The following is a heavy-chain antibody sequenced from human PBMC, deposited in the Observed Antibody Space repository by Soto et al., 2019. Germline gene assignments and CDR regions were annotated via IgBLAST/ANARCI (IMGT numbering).Heavy chain of an antibody. CDR1: GGSINSDHYY. CDR3: ARAYFFWKGIYGPNFSFAF. J-gene: IGHJ4*02. CDR2: ISYSGST. V-gene: IGHV4-30-4*01. Sequence: SETLSLTCTVSGGSINSDHYYWSWLRQPPGKGLEWLGYISYSGSTYYNPSLKSRIVISVDTSKNQFSLKLISVTAADTAVYYCARAYFFWKGIYGPNFSFAFWGKGPLVPVSP. D-gene: IGHD3-3*01.